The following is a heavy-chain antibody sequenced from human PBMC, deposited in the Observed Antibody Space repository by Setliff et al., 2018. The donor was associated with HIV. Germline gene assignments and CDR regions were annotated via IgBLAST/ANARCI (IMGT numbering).Heavy chain of an antibody. D-gene: IGHD6-19*01. Sequence: SETLSLTCTVSGGSMSSGSYYWSWIRQPAGKGLEWIGRIYISGSTNYNPSLKSRVTISVDTSKNQFSLKLSSVTAADTAVYYCARVIMAVAGTGGYYVSHFDYWGQGTQVTVSS. CDR1: GGSMSSGSYY. J-gene: IGHJ4*02. V-gene: IGHV4-61*02. CDR3: ARVIMAVAGTGGYYVSHFDY. CDR2: IYISGST.